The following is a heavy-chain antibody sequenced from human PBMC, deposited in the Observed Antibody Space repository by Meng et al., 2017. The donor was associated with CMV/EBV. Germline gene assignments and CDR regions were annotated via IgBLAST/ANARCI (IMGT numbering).Heavy chain of an antibody. Sequence: GESLKISCAASGFTFSSYSMNWVRQAPGKGLEWVSYISSSSSTIYYADSVKGRFTISRDNAKNSLYLQMNSLRSEDTAVYYCNLDILTGYEAYGMDVWGQGTTVTVSS. CDR2: ISSSSSTI. D-gene: IGHD3-9*01. J-gene: IGHJ6*02. CDR1: GFTFSSYS. V-gene: IGHV3-48*04. CDR3: NLDILTGYEAYGMDV.